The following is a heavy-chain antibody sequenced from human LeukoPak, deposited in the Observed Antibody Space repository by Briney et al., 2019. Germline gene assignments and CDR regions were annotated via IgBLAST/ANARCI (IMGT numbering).Heavy chain of an antibody. CDR2: ISYDGSNK. Sequence: GGSLRLSCAASGFTFSSYAMRWVRQAPGKGVEGVAVISYDGSNKYYADSVKGRFTISRDNAKKTLYMQMNRGREEDTAVYYCARDRPTYYDFWSGYENWFDPWGQGTLVTVSS. V-gene: IGHV3-30*01. J-gene: IGHJ5*02. D-gene: IGHD3-3*01. CDR1: GFTFSSYA. CDR3: ARDRPTYYDFWSGYENWFDP.